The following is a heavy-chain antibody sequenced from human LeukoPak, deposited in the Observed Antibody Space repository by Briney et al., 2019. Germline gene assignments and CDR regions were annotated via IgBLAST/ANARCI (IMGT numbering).Heavy chain of an antibody. J-gene: IGHJ6*02. Sequence: SETLSLTCTVSGGSINSYYWSWVRQPPGKGLEWIGYIYYIVTTNYNPSLKSRVAISVDTSKNQLSLKLSSVTAADTAVYYCARGYGSGSYIYYYGMDVWGQGTTVTVS. V-gene: IGHV4-59*01. D-gene: IGHD3-10*01. CDR2: IYYIVTT. CDR1: GGSINSYY. CDR3: ARGYGSGSYIYYYGMDV.